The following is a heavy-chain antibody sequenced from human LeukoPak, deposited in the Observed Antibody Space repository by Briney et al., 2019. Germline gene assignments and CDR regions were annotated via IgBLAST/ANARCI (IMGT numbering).Heavy chain of an antibody. CDR1: GFTFSSYA. V-gene: IGHV3-64D*06. J-gene: IGHJ4*02. CDR3: VKEVRDYVWGSYVMRLDY. D-gene: IGHD3-16*01. CDR2: ISSNGGST. Sequence: RGSLRLSCSASGFTFSSYAMHWVRQAPGKGLEYVSAISSNGGSTYYADSVKGRFTISRDNSKNTLYLQMSSLRAEDTAVYYCVKEVRDYVWGSYVMRLDYWGQGTLVTVSS.